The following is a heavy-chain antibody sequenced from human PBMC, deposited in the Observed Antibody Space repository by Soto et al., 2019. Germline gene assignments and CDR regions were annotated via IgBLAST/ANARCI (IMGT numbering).Heavy chain of an antibody. CDR3: ARKFTIFGVVLYGAFDI. Sequence: GASVNVSCKASGYTFTSYGISWVRQAPGQGLEWMGWISAYNGNTNYAQKLQGRVTMTTDTSTSTAYMELRSLRSDDTAVYYCARKFTIFGVVLYGAFDIWGQGTMVTVSS. V-gene: IGHV1-18*01. J-gene: IGHJ3*02. CDR1: GYTFTSYG. CDR2: ISAYNGNT. D-gene: IGHD3-3*01.